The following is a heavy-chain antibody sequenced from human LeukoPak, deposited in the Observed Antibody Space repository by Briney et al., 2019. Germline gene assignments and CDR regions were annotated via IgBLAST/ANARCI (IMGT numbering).Heavy chain of an antibody. CDR2: ISRGGAP. CDR3: ARRVTSGGWYRDDS. D-gene: IGHD6-19*01. J-gene: IGHJ4*02. V-gene: IGHV4-59*08. CDR1: GGSISSDY. Sequence: PSVSLCLTCTVSGGSISSDYWSWIRQPPGKGLEWSGYISRGGAPSYNPSRQSRVTIAVATSKNQFSLKVTSVTAADTAVYYCARRVTSGGWYRDDSWGQGTLVTVSS.